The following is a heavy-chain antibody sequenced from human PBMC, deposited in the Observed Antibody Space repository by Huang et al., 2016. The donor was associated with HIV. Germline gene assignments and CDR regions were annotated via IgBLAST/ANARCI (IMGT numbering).Heavy chain of an antibody. D-gene: IGHD3-22*01. CDR3: ARDPRIQSWLNFFDY. V-gene: IGHV3-74*01. Sequence: EVQLVESGGGLVQPGGSLRLSCAASGFSISSYWMPWVGQAPGKGPVWVSRINSDGSSTSYADSVKGRLTISRDNAKNTLYLQMNSLRAEDTAVYYCARDPRIQSWLNFFDYWGQGTLVSVSS. CDR2: INSDGSST. CDR1: GFSISSYW. J-gene: IGHJ4*02.